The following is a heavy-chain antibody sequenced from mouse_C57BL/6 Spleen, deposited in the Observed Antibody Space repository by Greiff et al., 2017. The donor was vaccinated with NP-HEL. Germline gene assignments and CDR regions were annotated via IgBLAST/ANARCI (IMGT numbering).Heavy chain of an antibody. D-gene: IGHD3-2*01. J-gene: IGHJ2*01. CDR3: ARDSSGSGY. CDR1: GYTFTSYG. CDR2: INPNSGST. V-gene: IGHV1-64*01. Sequence: QVQLQQPGAELVKPGASVTLSCKASGYTFTSYGMHWVKQRPGQGLEWIGTINPNSGSTTYNEKFKSKATLTVDKSSSTAYMQLSSLTSEDSALYSSARDSSGSGYWGQGTPPT.